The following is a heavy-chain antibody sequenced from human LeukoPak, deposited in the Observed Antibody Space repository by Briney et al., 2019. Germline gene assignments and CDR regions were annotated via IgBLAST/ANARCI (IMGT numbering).Heavy chain of an antibody. J-gene: IGHJ6*02. Sequence: ASVKVSCKASGYTFTSYGISWVRQAPGQGLEWMGWISAYNGNTNYAQKLQGRVTMTTDTSTSTAYMGLRSLRSDDTAVYYCARDYPSGWFRYGMDVWGQGTTVTVSS. V-gene: IGHV1-18*01. CDR2: ISAYNGNT. D-gene: IGHD6-19*01. CDR1: GYTFTSYG. CDR3: ARDYPSGWFRYGMDV.